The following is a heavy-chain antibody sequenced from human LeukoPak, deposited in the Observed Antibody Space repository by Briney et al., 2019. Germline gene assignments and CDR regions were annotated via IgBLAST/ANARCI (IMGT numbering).Heavy chain of an antibody. CDR3: ASGYDFWSGYPPSQYGMDV. CDR1: GLIFGGYA. V-gene: IGHV3-30*04. J-gene: IGHJ6*02. D-gene: IGHD3-3*01. Sequence: GGSLRLSCAASGLIFGGYAMHWVCQVPGEGLKWVAIISYDGRNTYYADSAKGRFTISRDNSKNTLDLQMNSLRSEDTGVYYCASGYDFWSGYPPSQYGMDVWGQGTTVTVSS. CDR2: ISYDGRNT.